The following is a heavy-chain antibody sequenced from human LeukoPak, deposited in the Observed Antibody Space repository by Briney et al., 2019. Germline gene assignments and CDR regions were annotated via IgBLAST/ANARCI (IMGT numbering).Heavy chain of an antibody. CDR2: IFPIFGTA. V-gene: IGHV1-69*01. CDR1: GGTFSSDS. D-gene: IGHD1-1*01. J-gene: IGHJ4*02. Sequence: ASVKVSCKASGGTFSSDSVSWVRQAPGQGLEWMGGIFPIFGTASHAQKFQGRVTITADESTTTVYMEMSSLRSEDTAVYYCARGLEDVGVLKDYWGQGTLVTVSS. CDR3: ARGLEDVGVLKDY.